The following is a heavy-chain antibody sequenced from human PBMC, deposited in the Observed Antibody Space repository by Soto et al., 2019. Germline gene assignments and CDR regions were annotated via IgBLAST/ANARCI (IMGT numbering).Heavy chain of an antibody. CDR2: IYYSGTT. D-gene: IGHD6-13*01. J-gene: IGHJ6*02. CDR1: GGSVSHNY. CDR3: ARAPSLRYIGAAPYGMDV. Sequence: SETLSLTCTVSGGSVSHNYWSWIRQPPGKGLEWIGYIYYSGTTNYNPSLKSRVTISVDTSKNQFSLRLSSVTAADTAVYYCARAPSLRYIGAAPYGMDVWGQGTTVTVSS. V-gene: IGHV4-59*02.